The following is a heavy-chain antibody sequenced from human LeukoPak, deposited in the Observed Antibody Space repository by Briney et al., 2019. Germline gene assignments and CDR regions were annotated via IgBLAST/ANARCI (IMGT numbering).Heavy chain of an antibody. V-gene: IGHV1-46*01. CDR1: GYTFTSYY. D-gene: IGHD2-15*01. CDR3: ARGYCSGGSCYSVENWFDP. J-gene: IGHJ5*02. CDR2: INPSDGST. Sequence: ASVKVPCKASGYTFTSYYMHWVRQAPGQGLEWMGVINPSDGSTSYAQKFQGRVTMTRDTSISTAYMELSRLRSDDTAVYYCARGYCSGGSCYSVENWFDPWGQGTLVTVSS.